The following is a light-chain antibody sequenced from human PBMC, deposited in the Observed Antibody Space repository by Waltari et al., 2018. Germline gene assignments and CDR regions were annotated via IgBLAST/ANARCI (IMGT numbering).Light chain of an antibody. J-gene: IGLJ1*01. CDR1: SSDIGDYDY. V-gene: IGLV2-8*01. CDR2: EVI. CDR3: CSYAGTNNFYV. Sequence: QSALTQPPSASGSPGESVTIPCTGTSSDIGDYDYVFWYQQHPGKAPKLMIYEVIKRPSGVPDRFSGSKSGNTASLTVSGLQAEDEADYYCCSYAGTNNFYVFGTGTKVTVL.